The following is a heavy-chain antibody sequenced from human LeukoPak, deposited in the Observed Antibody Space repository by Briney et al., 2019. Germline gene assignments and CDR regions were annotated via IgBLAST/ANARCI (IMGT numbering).Heavy chain of an antibody. J-gene: IGHJ4*02. CDR1: GGSFSGYY. CDR3: ARAGFGLAPHRGTPFDY. D-gene: IGHD3-10*01. CDR2: IYYSGST. V-gene: IGHV4-59*12. Sequence: SETLSLTCAVYGGSFSGYYWSWIRQPPGKGLEWIGYIYYSGSTNYNPSLKSRVTISVDTSKNQFSLKLSSVTAADTAVYYCARAGFGLAPHRGTPFDYWGQGTLVTVSS.